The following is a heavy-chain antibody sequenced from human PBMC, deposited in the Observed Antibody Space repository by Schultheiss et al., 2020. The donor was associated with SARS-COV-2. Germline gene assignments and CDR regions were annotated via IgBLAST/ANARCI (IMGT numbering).Heavy chain of an antibody. CDR3: ARGYCSGGSCPNWFDP. CDR2: ISYDGSNK. Sequence: GESLKISCAASGFTFSSYAMHWVRQAPGKGLEWVAVISYDGSNKYYADSVKGRFTISRDNSKNTLYLQMNSLRAEDTAVYYCARGYCSGGSCPNWFDPWGQGTLVTVSS. D-gene: IGHD2-15*01. J-gene: IGHJ5*02. CDR1: GFTFSSYA. V-gene: IGHV3-30*14.